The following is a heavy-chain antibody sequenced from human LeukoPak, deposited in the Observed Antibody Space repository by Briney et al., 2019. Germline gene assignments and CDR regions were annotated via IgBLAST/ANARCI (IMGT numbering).Heavy chain of an antibody. J-gene: IGHJ4*02. V-gene: IGHV4-34*01. CDR3: ARGRVAARARWGAVY. CDR1: GGSFSGYY. CDR2: INHSGST. D-gene: IGHD6-6*01. Sequence: SETLSLTCAAYGGSFSGYYWSWIRQPPGKGLGWIGEINHSGSTNYNPSLKSRVTISVDTSKDQFSLKLSSVTAADTAVYYCARGRVAARARWGAVYWGQGTLVSVSS.